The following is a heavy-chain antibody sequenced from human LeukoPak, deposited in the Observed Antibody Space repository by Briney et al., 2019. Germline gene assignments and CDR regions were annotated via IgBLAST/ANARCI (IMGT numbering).Heavy chain of an antibody. J-gene: IGHJ4*02. V-gene: IGHV3-21*01. CDR3: ARGGVAGAGIGYY. Sequence: AGSLRLSCAASGFTFSSYSMNWVRHPPGKGLEWVSSISSSSSYIYYADSVKGRFTISTDNATNSLYLQSNSLRAEDTAVYDGARGGVAGAGIGYYWGQGTLVTVSS. D-gene: IGHD6-19*01. CDR2: ISSSSSYI. CDR1: GFTFSSYS.